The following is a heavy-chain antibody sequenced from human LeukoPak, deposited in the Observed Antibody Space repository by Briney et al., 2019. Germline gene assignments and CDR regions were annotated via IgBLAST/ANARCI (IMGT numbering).Heavy chain of an antibody. CDR3: ATLWFGELLTYYFDY. CDR2: ISAYNGNT. CDR1: GYTFTSYG. J-gene: IGHJ4*02. V-gene: IGHV1-18*01. D-gene: IGHD3-10*01. Sequence: ASVKVSCKASGYTFTSYGISWVRQAPGQGLEWMGWISAYNGNTNYAQKLQGRVTMTTDTSTSTAYMELRSLRSDDTAVYYCATLWFGELLTYYFDYWGQGTLVTVSS.